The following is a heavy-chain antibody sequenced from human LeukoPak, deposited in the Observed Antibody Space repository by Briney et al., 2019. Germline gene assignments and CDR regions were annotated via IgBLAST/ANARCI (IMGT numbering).Heavy chain of an antibody. CDR2: IKSKTGGGTT. J-gene: IGHJ4*02. CDR1: GFPFSNDW. D-gene: IGHD2-21*01. CDR3: TTDPPVVVVTGCRE. V-gene: IGHV3-15*01. Sequence: GGALRLSCAASGFPFSNDWMSWARQAPGKGLEWVGRIKSKTGGGTTDYAARVKGRFTISRDYSKHTLYLQMDRLTTEDTAVYYCTTDPPVVVVTGCREWGQGTMVTVSS.